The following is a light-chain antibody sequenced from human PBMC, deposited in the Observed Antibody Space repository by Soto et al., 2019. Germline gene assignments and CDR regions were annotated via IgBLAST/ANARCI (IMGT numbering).Light chain of an antibody. CDR2: SNN. CDR1: SSNLGSNT. Sequence: QSVLTQPPSASGTPGQRCTISCSGSSSNLGSNTVNWYQQLPGTAPKLLIYSNNQRPSGGPDRFSGSKSGTSASLAISGLQSEDEADYYCAAWEDSLNAEVFGGGPKLTVL. J-gene: IGLJ2*01. V-gene: IGLV1-44*01. CDR3: AAWEDSLNAEV.